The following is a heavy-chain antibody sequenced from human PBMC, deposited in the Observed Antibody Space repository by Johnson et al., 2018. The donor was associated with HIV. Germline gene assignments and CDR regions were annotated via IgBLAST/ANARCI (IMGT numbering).Heavy chain of an antibody. CDR3: ARVKQQVVRVGSDAFDI. D-gene: IGHD6-13*01. V-gene: IGHV3-30*04. Sequence: QVLLVESGGGVVQPGRSLRLSCAASGFTFSSYPMHWVRQAPGKGLEWVAVISYDGSNRYYADSVKGRFTISRDNSKNTLYLQMNSLRAEDTAVYYCARVKQQVVRVGSDAFDIWGQGTIVTVSS. CDR1: GFTFSSYP. CDR2: ISYDGSNR. J-gene: IGHJ3*02.